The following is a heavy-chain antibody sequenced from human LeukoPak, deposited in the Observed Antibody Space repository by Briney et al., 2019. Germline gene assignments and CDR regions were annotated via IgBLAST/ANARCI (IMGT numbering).Heavy chain of an antibody. Sequence: SVKVSCKASGFTFTSSAMQWVRQARGQRLEWIGWIVVSSGNTKYAQKFQETVTITRDMSTSTAYMELSRLRAEDTAVYYCARDRRVRGVMWNSKSDGFDIWGHGTMLTVSS. D-gene: IGHD3-10*01. CDR2: IVVSSGNT. J-gene: IGHJ3*02. CDR1: GFTFTSSA. CDR3: ARDRRVRGVMWNSKSDGFDI. V-gene: IGHV1-58*02.